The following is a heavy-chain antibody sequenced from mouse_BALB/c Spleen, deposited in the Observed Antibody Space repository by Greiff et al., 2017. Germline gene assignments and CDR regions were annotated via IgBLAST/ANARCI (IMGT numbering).Heavy chain of an antibody. D-gene: IGHD2-3*01. CDR1: GYTFTSYA. CDR3: TREGDGGYTCFAY. J-gene: IGHJ3*01. CDR2: IAPGSGST. V-gene: IGHV1S41*01. Sequence: DLVKPGGSLKLSCAASGYTFTSYAITWINQRPGQGLEWIGRIAPGSGSTYYHDMFKGRATLTVDTSTNTAYIQLSRLSSEDSAVYFCTREGDGGYTCFAYWGQGTLVTVSA.